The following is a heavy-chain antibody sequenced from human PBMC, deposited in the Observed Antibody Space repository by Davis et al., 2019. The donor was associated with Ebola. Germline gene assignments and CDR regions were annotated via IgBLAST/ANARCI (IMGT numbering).Heavy chain of an antibody. CDR1: GFTFSSYA. D-gene: IGHD3-10*01. J-gene: IGHJ6*02. V-gene: IGHV3-30-3*01. CDR3: ARGGGMVRGVITYYGMDV. Sequence: PGGSLRLSCAASGFTFSSYAMHWVRQAPGKGLEWVAVISYDGSNKYYADSVKGRFTISRDNSKNTLYLQMNSLRAEDTAVYYCARGGGMVRGVITYYGMDVWGQGTTVTVSS. CDR2: ISYDGSNK.